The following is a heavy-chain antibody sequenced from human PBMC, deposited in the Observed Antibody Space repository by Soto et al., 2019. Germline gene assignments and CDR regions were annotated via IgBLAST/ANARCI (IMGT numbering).Heavy chain of an antibody. Sequence: GVSLRLSCAASGFTFSTYWMSWIRQAPGKGLEWVAHIKEDGREIFYVDSVKGRFTISRDNTKNSLFLQMNSLRGEDTAVYYCVSWGERSGPWGQGTLVTVSS. J-gene: IGHJ5*02. V-gene: IGHV3-7*01. CDR3: VSWGERSGP. CDR2: IKEDGREI. D-gene: IGHD3-16*01. CDR1: GFTFSTYW.